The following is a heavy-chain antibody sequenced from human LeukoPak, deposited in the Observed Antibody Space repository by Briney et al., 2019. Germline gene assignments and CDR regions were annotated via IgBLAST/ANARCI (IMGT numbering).Heavy chain of an antibody. J-gene: IGHJ5*02. CDR2: INAGSGNT. D-gene: IGHD6-19*01. Sequence: GASVKVSCKASGYTFTSYAIHWVRQAPGQRLGWMGWINAGSGNTKYLEEFQGRVTITRDTAASTAYMELSSLRSEDMAVYYCARGIAVAMSWFDPWGQGTLVTVSS. V-gene: IGHV1-3*03. CDR3: ARGIAVAMSWFDP. CDR1: GYTFTSYA.